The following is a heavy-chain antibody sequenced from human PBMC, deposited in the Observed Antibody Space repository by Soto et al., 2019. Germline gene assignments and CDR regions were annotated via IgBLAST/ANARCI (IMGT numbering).Heavy chain of an antibody. CDR1: GFTFSSYA. Sequence: PGGSLRLSCAASGFTFSSYAMHWVRQAPGKGLEWVAVISYDGSNKYYADSVKGRFTISRDNSKNTLYLQMNSLRAEDTAVYYCARDPDITMVRDYYYHYGMDVWGQGTTVTVSS. J-gene: IGHJ6*02. V-gene: IGHV3-30-3*01. D-gene: IGHD3-10*01. CDR3: ARDPDITMVRDYYYHYGMDV. CDR2: ISYDGSNK.